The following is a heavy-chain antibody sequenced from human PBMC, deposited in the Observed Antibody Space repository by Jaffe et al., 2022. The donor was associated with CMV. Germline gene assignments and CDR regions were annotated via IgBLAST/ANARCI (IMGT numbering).Heavy chain of an antibody. CDR2: INPSGGST. D-gene: IGHD2-15*01. J-gene: IGHJ5*02. CDR1: GYTFTSYY. Sequence: QVQLVQSGAEVKKPGASVKVSCKASGYTFTSYYMHWVRQAPGQGLEWMGIINPSGGSTSYAQKFQGRVTMTRDTSTSTVYMELSSLRSEDTAVYYCAREGGLGYCSGGSCYALWFDPWGQGTLVTVSS. CDR3: AREGGLGYCSGGSCYALWFDP. V-gene: IGHV1-46*01.